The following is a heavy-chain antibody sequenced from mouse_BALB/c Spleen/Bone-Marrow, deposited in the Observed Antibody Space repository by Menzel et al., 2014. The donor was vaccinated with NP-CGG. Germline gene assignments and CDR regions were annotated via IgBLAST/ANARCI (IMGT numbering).Heavy chain of an antibody. Sequence: VQLQQSGAELVMPGASVKMSCKASGYTFTDYWMHWVKQRLGQGLEWIGAIDTSDSYTSYNQKFKGKATLTVDESSSTAYMQLSSLTSEDSAVYYCARTGYDYYFDYWGQGTTLTVSS. J-gene: IGHJ2*01. CDR2: IDTSDSYT. V-gene: IGHV1-69*01. CDR3: ARTGYDYYFDY. CDR1: GYTFTDYW. D-gene: IGHD2-4*01.